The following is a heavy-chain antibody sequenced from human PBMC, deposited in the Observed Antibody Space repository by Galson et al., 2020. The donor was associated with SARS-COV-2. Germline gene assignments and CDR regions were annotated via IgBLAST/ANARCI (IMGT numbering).Heavy chain of an antibody. J-gene: IGHJ3*02. V-gene: IGHV2-5*02. CDR1: GFSLSTSGVG. CDR2: IYWDDDK. D-gene: IGHD6-19*01. Sequence: SGPTLVKPTQTLTLTCTFSGFSLSTSGVGVGWIRQPSGKALEWLALIYWDDDKRYSPSLKSRLTITKDTSKNQVVLTMTNMDPVDTATYYCARTISSGWYTDAFDIWGQVTMVTVSS. CDR3: ARTISSGWYTDAFDI.